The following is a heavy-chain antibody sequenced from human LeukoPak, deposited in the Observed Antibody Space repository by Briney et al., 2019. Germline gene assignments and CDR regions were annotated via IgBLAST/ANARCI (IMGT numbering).Heavy chain of an antibody. Sequence: ASVKASCKASGYIFTKYVVHWVRQAPGQRPEWMGWIKAGNGGTKYSQNFQDRLTITRDTSASTVYMELSSLTSEDTALYYCARDDCGDTCYPGGYWGQGTLVTVSS. CDR1: GYIFTKYV. CDR2: IKAGNGGT. J-gene: IGHJ4*02. V-gene: IGHV1-3*01. D-gene: IGHD2-21*01. CDR3: ARDDCGDTCYPGGY.